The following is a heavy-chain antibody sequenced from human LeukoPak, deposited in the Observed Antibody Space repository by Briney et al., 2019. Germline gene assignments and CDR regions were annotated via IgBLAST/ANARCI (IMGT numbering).Heavy chain of an antibody. CDR1: GGPISSYY. Sequence: PSETLSLTCTVSGGPISSYYWSWIRQPPGKGLEWIGYIYYSGSTNYNPSLKSRVTISVDTSKNQFSLKLSSVTAADTAVYYCARGVVPAAMGYYYYMDVWGKGTTVTVSS. D-gene: IGHD2-2*01. CDR3: ARGVVPAAMGYYYYMDV. CDR2: IYYSGST. J-gene: IGHJ6*03. V-gene: IGHV4-59*01.